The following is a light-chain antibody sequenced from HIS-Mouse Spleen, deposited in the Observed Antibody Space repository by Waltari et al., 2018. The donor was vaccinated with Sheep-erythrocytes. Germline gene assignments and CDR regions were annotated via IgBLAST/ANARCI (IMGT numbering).Light chain of an antibody. J-gene: IGKJ2*01. Sequence: DIQLTQSPSFLSASVGDRVPITCRASQGISSYLAGYQQKPGKAPKLLIYAASTLQSGVPSRFSGSGSGTEFTLTISSLQPEDFATYYCQQLNSYPHTFGQGTKLEIK. V-gene: IGKV1-9*01. CDR3: QQLNSYPHT. CDR2: AAS. CDR1: QGISSY.